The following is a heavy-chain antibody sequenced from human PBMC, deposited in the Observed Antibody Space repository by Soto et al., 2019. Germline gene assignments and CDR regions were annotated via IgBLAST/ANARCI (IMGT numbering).Heavy chain of an antibody. D-gene: IGHD2-15*01. CDR3: AGFYCSGGSSYFDS. CDR1: GGSLSGYC. Sequence: QVQLQQWGAGLLKPSETLSLTCAVYGGSLSGYCWSWIRQPPGKGLEWIGEINHSGSTKYNPSPKSRVTISEDTSKRQFSLKLSSVTAADTAVFYCAGFYCSGGSSYFDSWGQGTLVTVSS. V-gene: IGHV4-34*01. J-gene: IGHJ4*02. CDR2: INHSGST.